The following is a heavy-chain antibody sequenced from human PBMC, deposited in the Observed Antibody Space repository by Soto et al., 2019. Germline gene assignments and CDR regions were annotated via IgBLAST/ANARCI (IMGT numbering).Heavy chain of an antibody. CDR1: GGSISSGGYY. D-gene: IGHD6-13*01. V-gene: IGHV4-31*03. CDR3: ARDRCGSSWYGEGLCYYYYGMDV. Sequence: SETLSLTCTVSGGSISSGGYYWSWIRQHPGKGLEWIGYIYYSGSTYYNPSLKSRVTISVDTSKNQFSLKLSSVTAADTAVYYCARDRCGSSWYGEGLCYYYYGMDVWGQGTTVTVSS. CDR2: IYYSGST. J-gene: IGHJ6*02.